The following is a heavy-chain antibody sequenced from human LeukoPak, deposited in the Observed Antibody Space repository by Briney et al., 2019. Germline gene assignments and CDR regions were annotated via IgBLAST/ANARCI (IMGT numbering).Heavy chain of an antibody. J-gene: IGHJ4*02. Sequence: SETLSLTCTVSGGSVSSGSYYWSWIRQPPGKGLEWIGYIYYSGSTNYNPSLKSRVTISVDTSKNQLSLKLSSVTAADTAVYYCARDRSGYPLLFDYWGQGTLVTVSS. D-gene: IGHD3-22*01. CDR1: GGSVSSGSYY. V-gene: IGHV4-61*01. CDR2: IYYSGST. CDR3: ARDRSGYPLLFDY.